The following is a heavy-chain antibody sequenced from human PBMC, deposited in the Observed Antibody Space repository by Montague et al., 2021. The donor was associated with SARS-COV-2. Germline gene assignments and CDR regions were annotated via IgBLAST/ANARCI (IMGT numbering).Heavy chain of an antibody. J-gene: IGHJ4*02. V-gene: IGHV4-39*07. CDR2: IYHSGSA. CDR1: GGSISSTSYY. D-gene: IGHD1-26*01. CDR3: ARAPDSGTYWSGDY. Sequence: SETLSLTCTVSGGSISSTSYYWGWVRQPPGKGLEWIGSIYHSGSAYYNPSRKSRVTISIDTSKNQFSLKLSSVTAADTAVYYCARAPDSGTYWSGDYWGQGTLVTVSS.